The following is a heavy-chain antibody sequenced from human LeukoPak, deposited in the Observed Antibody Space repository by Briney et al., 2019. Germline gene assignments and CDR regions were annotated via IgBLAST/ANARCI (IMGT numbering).Heavy chain of an antibody. CDR2: INWNGGST. CDR3: AKDMKVVPAAFDY. CDR1: GFTFDDYG. J-gene: IGHJ4*02. V-gene: IGHV3-20*04. D-gene: IGHD2-2*01. Sequence: GGSLRLSCAASGFTFDDYGMSWVRHAPGKGLEWVSGINWNGGSTGYADSVKGRFTISRDNAKNSPYLQMNSLRAEDTAVYYCAKDMKVVPAAFDYWGQGTLVTVSS.